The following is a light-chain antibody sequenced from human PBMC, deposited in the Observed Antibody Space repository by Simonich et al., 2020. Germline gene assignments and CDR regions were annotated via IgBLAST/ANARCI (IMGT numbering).Light chain of an antibody. CDR1: QSLLHSDGKTY. Sequence: DIVMTQTQLSLSVTPGQPASISCKSSQSLLHSDGKTYLYWYLQKPGQSPQLLMYEVSNRFSGVPDRFSGSGSGTEFTLKISRVEAEDVGVYYCMQSIQLPLTFGGGTKVEIK. CDR3: MQSIQLPLT. CDR2: EVS. V-gene: IGKV2D-29*02. J-gene: IGKJ4*01.